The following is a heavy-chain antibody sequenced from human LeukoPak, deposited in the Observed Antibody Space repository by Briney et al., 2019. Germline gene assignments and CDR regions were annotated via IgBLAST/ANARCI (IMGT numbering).Heavy chain of an antibody. Sequence: GGSLRLSCAASGFTFSSYGMHWVRQAPGKGLEWVAVIWYDGSNKYYADSVKGRFTISRDNSKNTLYLQMNSLRAEDTAVYYCAKDPSYYYDSSGPDWWGQGTLVTVSS. CDR3: AKDPSYYYDSSGPDW. CDR2: IWYDGSNK. D-gene: IGHD3-22*01. CDR1: GFTFSSYG. V-gene: IGHV3-33*06. J-gene: IGHJ4*02.